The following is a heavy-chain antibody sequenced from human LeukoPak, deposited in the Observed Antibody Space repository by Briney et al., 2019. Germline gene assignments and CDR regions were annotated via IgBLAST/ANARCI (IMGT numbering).Heavy chain of an antibody. J-gene: IGHJ6*02. CDR1: GFTFSSYG. V-gene: IGHV3-30*18. CDR3: AKDGPVASGSYYAYGMDA. D-gene: IGHD1-26*01. CDR2: ISYDGSNK. Sequence: GGSLRLSCAASGFTFSSYGMHWVRQAPGKGLEWVAVISYDGSNKYYADSVKGRFTISRDNSKNTLYLQMNSLRAEDTAVYYCAKDGPVASGSYYAYGMDAWGQGTTVTVSS.